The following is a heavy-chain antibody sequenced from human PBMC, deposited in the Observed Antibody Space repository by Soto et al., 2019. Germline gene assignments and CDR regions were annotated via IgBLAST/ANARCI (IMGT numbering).Heavy chain of an antibody. D-gene: IGHD1-26*01. CDR3: AKEGGLSGSYYISSSYYFDC. CDR2: ISYDGSNT. J-gene: IGHJ4*02. Sequence: GGSLRLSCVASGFTFSSYGMHWGRQAPCKGLEWVAIISYDGSNTYYADFVKGRFTISRDNSKNTLYLQMNSLRAEDTSVYYCAKEGGLSGSYYISSSYYFDCWGQGVLVTVSS. V-gene: IGHV3-30*18. CDR1: GFTFSSYG.